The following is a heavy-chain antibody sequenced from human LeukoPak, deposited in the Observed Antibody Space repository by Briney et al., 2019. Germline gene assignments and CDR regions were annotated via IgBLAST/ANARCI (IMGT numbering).Heavy chain of an antibody. J-gene: IGHJ6*03. CDR1: GGSISAYD. CDR3: AGEDFCSKSNCYLRPMDV. CDR2: IYYSGST. Sequence: SETLSLTCTVSGGSISAYDRNWIRQPPGKGLEWIGYIYYSGSTTHNPSLKSRVTMSVDTANNLFSLKLRSVTAADSVVYDRAGEDFCSKSNCYLRPMDVWGKGTTVTVSS. V-gene: IGHV4-59*01. D-gene: IGHD3-3*01.